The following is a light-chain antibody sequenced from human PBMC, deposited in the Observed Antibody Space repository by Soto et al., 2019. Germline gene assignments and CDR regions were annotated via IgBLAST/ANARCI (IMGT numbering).Light chain of an antibody. V-gene: IGKV1-39*01. J-gene: IGKJ4*01. CDR1: QTISTF. CDR3: QQTYNLPPT. Sequence: DIQLTQSPSSLSASVGDRVSITCRTSQTISTFLNWYHHRPGQAPKLLIYSISNLQSGVPSRFSGGGAGTEFTLTISSLQPEDFGSYSCQQTYNLPPTFGGGTRVQIQ. CDR2: SIS.